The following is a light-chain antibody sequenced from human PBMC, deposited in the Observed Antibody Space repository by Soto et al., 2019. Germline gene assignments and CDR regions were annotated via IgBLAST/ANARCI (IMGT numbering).Light chain of an antibody. J-gene: IGKJ4*01. Sequence: AIQMTQSPSSLSASVGDRVTITCRASQGIRSEVGWYQQKPGKAPNLLIYTASTLQSGVPSRFSGSGSGTDFTLTISSLQPEDFATYYCIQDYNYPLTFGGGTKVDIK. CDR1: QGIRSE. V-gene: IGKV1-6*01. CDR2: TAS. CDR3: IQDYNYPLT.